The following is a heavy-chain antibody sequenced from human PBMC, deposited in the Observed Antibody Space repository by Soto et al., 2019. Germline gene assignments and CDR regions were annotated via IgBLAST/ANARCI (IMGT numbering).Heavy chain of an antibody. CDR2: ISYDGSNK. Sequence: GGSLRLSCAASGFTFSSYGMHWVHQAPGKGLEWVAVISYDGSNKYYADSVKGRFTISRDNSKNTLYLQMNSLRAEDTAVYYCAKEPDNYYYYGMDVWGQGTTVTVSS. CDR1: GFTFSSYG. D-gene: IGHD3-9*01. V-gene: IGHV3-30*18. CDR3: AKEPDNYYYYGMDV. J-gene: IGHJ6*02.